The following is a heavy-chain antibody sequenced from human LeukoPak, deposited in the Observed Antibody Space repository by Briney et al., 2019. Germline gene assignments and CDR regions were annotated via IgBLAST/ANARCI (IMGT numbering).Heavy chain of an antibody. CDR3: AREPYYYDSSGYPYYFDY. V-gene: IGHV4-4*07. D-gene: IGHD3-22*01. Sequence: SETLSLTCTVSGGSISSYYWSWIRQPAGKGLEWIGRIYTSGSTNYNPSLKSRVTMSVDTSKNQFSLKLSSVTAADTAVYYCAREPYYYDSSGYPYYFDYWGQGTLVTVSS. J-gene: IGHJ4*02. CDR1: GGSISSYY. CDR2: IYTSGST.